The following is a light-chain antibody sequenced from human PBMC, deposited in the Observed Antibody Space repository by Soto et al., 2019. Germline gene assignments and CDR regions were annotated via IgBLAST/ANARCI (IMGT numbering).Light chain of an antibody. CDR1: QGISSY. CDR2: AAS. V-gene: IGKV1-9*01. J-gene: IGKJ4*01. Sequence: DIQMTQSPSSVSASVGDRVTITCRASQGISSYLAWYQQKPGKAPKLLIYAASTLQSGVPSRFSGSGSGTDFTLTISCLQSEDFATYYCQQYYSYPSALTFGGGTKVDIK. CDR3: QQYYSYPSALT.